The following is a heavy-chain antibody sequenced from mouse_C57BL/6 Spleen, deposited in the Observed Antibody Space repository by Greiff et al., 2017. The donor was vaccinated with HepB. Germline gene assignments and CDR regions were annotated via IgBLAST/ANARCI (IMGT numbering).Heavy chain of an antibody. D-gene: IGHD1-1*01. CDR3: ARLYYDGSSYDYAMDY. CDR1: GYSFTGYY. J-gene: IGHJ4*01. Sequence: EVKLMESGPELVKPGASVKISCKASGYSFTGYYMNWVKQSPEKSLEWIGEINPSTGGTTYNQKFKAKATLTVDKSSSTAYMQLKSLTSEDSAVYYCARLYYDGSSYDYAMDYWGQGTSVTVSS. V-gene: IGHV1-42*01. CDR2: INPSTGGT.